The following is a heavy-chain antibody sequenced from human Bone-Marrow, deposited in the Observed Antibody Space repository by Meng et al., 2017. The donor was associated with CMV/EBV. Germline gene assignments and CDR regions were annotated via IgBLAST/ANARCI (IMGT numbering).Heavy chain of an antibody. CDR3: ARRVPRGDYGGNSGDY. V-gene: IGHV4-4*01. CDR1: GSMSSPNW. CDR2: IYYRGSA. J-gene: IGHJ4*02. Sequence: GSMSSPNWWTWVRQSPGKGLAWIGEIYYRGSANYNPSLESRVTISLDESKNQFSLRLSSVTAADTAIYFCARRVPRGDYGGNSGDYWGQGFLVTVSS. D-gene: IGHD4-23*01.